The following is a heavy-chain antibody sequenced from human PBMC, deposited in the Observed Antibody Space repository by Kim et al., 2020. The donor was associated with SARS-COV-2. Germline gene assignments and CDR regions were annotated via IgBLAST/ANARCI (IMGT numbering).Heavy chain of an antibody. D-gene: IGHD3-22*01. Sequence: GGSLRLSCAASGFSFSSDWMHWVRQAPGKGLVWVSRINSDGRTTEYADAVKGRFTSSRDNAKNTLYLQMNDLRAEDTAVYFCARGGSGYFGGYWGQGTL. CDR1: GFSFSSDW. J-gene: IGHJ4*02. CDR2: INSDGRTT. V-gene: IGHV3-74*01. CDR3: ARGGSGYFGGY.